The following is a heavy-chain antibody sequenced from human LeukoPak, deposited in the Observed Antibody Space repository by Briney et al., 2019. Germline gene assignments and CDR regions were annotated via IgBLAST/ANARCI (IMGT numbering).Heavy chain of an antibody. CDR2: IDPKSGGT. V-gene: IGHV1-2*02. CDR3: ARGRGTTMVRGVITNYFDL. J-gene: IGHJ2*01. CDR1: GYTFTAHY. Sequence: GASVKVSCKTSGYTFTAHYIHWVRQAPGQGLEWMGWIDPKSGGTNYAQKFLGSVTMTGDTSINTAFMEIRRLRSDDTAIYYCARGRGTTMVRGVITNYFDLWGRGSLVTVSS. D-gene: IGHD3-10*01.